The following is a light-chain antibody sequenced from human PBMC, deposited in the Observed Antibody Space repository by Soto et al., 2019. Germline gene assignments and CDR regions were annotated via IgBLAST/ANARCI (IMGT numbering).Light chain of an antibody. CDR3: QTWGTGLYVV. V-gene: IGLV4-69*01. Sequence: QLVLTQSPSASASLEASVKLTCTLSSGHSNYAIAWHQQQPEKGPRYLMKLNSDGSHSKGDGIPDRFSGSSSGAERYLTISSLQSEDEADYYCQTWGTGLYVVFGGGTKLTVL. J-gene: IGLJ2*01. CDR1: SGHSNYA. CDR2: LNSDGSH.